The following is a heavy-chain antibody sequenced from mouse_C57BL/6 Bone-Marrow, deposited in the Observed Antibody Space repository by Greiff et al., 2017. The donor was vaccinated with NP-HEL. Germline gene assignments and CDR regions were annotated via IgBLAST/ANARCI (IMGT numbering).Heavy chain of an antibody. CDR3: ARKTTVVSFDY. D-gene: IGHD1-1*01. Sequence: VQRVESGAELVRPGTSVKVSCKASGYAFTNYLLEWVKQRPGQGLEWIGVINPGSGGTNYNEKFKGKATLTADKSSSTAYMQLSSLTSEDSAVYFCARKTTVVSFDYWGQGTTLTVSS. CDR2: INPGSGGT. CDR1: GYAFTNYL. V-gene: IGHV1-54*01. J-gene: IGHJ2*01.